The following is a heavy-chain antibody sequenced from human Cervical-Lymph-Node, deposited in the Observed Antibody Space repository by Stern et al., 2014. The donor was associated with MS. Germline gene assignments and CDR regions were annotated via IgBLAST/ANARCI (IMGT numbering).Heavy chain of an antibody. CDR1: GGTFSSYA. V-gene: IGHV1-69*01. D-gene: IGHD5-24*01. Sequence: VQLVESGAEVKKPGSSGKVSCKASGGTFSSYAISWVRQAPGQGLEWMGGSIPIFGTANNAQKFQGRVTITADESTSTAYMELSSLRSEDTAVYYCARDGRDGYNYYYYYGMDVWGQGTTVTVSS. CDR2: SIPIFGTA. CDR3: ARDGRDGYNYYYYYGMDV. J-gene: IGHJ6*02.